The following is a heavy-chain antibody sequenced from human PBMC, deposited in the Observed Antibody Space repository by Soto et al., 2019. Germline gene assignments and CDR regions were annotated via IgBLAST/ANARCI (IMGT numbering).Heavy chain of an antibody. CDR2: IYSGGST. Sequence: GGSLRLSCAASGFTVSSNYMSWVRQAPGKGLEWVSVIYSGGSTYYADSVKGRFTISRDNSKNTLYLQMNSLRAEDTAVYYCARDQRYNWNYDAFDIWGQGTMVTVSS. CDR1: GFTVSSNY. V-gene: IGHV3-53*01. CDR3: ARDQRYNWNYDAFDI. D-gene: IGHD1-7*01. J-gene: IGHJ3*02.